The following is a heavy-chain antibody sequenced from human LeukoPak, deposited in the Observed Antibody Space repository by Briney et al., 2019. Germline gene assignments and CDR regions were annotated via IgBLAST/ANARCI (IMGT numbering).Heavy chain of an antibody. CDR2: IYYSGST. Sequence: PSETLSLTCTVSGGSISSGGYYWSWIRQHPGKGLEWIGYIYYSGSTYYNPSLKSRVTISVDTSKNQFSLKVTSVTAADTAVYYCARHDCSGGSCYYLGTPPVHFDYWGQGTLVTVSS. CDR1: GGSISSGGYY. V-gene: IGHV4-31*03. J-gene: IGHJ4*02. D-gene: IGHD2-15*01. CDR3: ARHDCSGGSCYYLGTPPVHFDY.